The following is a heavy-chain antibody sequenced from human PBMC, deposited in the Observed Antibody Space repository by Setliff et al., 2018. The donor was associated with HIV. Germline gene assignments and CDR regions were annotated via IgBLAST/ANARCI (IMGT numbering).Heavy chain of an antibody. D-gene: IGHD2-2*01. CDR1: GGSISSTAYY. CDR3: VRCPSPPYCTSTTCYVDYYYMDV. CDR2: FYYTGRS. J-gene: IGHJ6*03. V-gene: IGHV4-39*01. Sequence: SEALSLTCTVSGGSISSTAYYWGWIRQPPGKGLEWIGSFYYTGRSFFNPSLKSRLTMSVDRSKNQFSLKLTSVTAADTAVYYCVRCPSPPYCTSTTCYVDYYYMDVWGKGTTVTVSS.